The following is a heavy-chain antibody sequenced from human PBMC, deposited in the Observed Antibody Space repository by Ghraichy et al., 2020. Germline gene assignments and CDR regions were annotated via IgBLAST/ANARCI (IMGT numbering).Heavy chain of an antibody. Sequence: SETLSLTCTVSGGSISSSNYYWGWIRQPPGKGLEWIGNIYFSGSTNYNPSLKSRVTISLDTSKNQFSLKVNSVTAADTAVYYCARLPKYCTGGSCQSRAGYFDYWGQGTLVTVSS. CDR2: IYFSGST. CDR3: ARLPKYCTGGSCQSRAGYFDY. CDR1: GGSISSSNYY. J-gene: IGHJ4*02. V-gene: IGHV4-39*01. D-gene: IGHD2-15*01.